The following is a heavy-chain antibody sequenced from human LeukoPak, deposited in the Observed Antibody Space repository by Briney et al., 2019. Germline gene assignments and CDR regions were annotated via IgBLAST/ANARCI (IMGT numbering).Heavy chain of an antibody. V-gene: IGHV1-18*01. CDR3: ARERKVTRFKYYYYYGMDV. J-gene: IGHJ6*02. Sequence: ASVKVCCKASGYTFTSYAISWVRQAPGQGLEWMGWNGAYNGNTNYAQKLQGRVTMTTDTSTSTAYMELRSLRSDDTAVYYCARERKVTRFKYYYYYGMDVRGQGTTVTVSS. CDR2: NGAYNGNT. D-gene: IGHD2-21*02. CDR1: GYTFTSYA.